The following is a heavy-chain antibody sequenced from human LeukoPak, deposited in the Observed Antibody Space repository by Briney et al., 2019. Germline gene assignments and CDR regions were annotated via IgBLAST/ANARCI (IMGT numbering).Heavy chain of an antibody. CDR3: ARESRRIAAAGPSYYMDV. V-gene: IGHV4-34*01. Sequence: SETLSLTCAVYGGSFSGYYWSWIRQPPGKGLEWIGEINHSGSTNYNPSLKSRVTISVDTSKNQFSLMVNSVTAADTAVYYCARESRRIAAAGPSYYMDVWGRGTTVTVSS. CDR2: INHSGST. J-gene: IGHJ6*03. CDR1: GGSFSGYY. D-gene: IGHD6-13*01.